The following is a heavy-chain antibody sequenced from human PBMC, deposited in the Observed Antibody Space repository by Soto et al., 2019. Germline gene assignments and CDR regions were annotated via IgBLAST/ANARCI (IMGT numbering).Heavy chain of an antibody. V-gene: IGHV3-23*01. CDR2: ISGSGGTT. CDR3: TRYCPTASCYIRYGMDV. D-gene: IGHD2-2*02. CDR1: GFTFSSYA. J-gene: IGHJ6*02. Sequence: EVQLLESGGGLVQPGGSLRLSCAASGFTFSSYAMTWVRQAPGKGLEWVSTISGSGGTTYYADSVRGRFTISRDNSKNTLYMQMNHLRAEDTALYSCTRYCPTASCYIRYGMDVWGQGTTVTVSS.